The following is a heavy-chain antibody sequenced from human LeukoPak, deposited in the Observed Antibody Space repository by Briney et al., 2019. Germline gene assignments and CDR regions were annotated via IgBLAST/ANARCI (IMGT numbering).Heavy chain of an antibody. CDR1: GFNFSDSL. J-gene: IGHJ4*02. D-gene: IGHD2-21*01. Sequence: GGSLRLSCATSGFNFSDSLMTWVRQAPGEGLQWVANINRDGTEKHFLDSIEGRFTISRDNRKKSLYLQMNSLRPQDTAVYFCVRGDWYFESWGQGTLVTVSS. CDR3: VRGDWYFES. CDR2: INRDGTEK. V-gene: IGHV3-7*04.